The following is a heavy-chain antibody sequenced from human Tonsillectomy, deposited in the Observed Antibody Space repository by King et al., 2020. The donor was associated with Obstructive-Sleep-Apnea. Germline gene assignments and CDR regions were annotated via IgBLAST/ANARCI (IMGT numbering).Heavy chain of an antibody. Sequence: VQLVESGGGLVQPGGSLRLSCAASGFTFSIYAMSGVRQAPGKGLEVVSAISGSGGSPYYAASLKGRFTISRDNSKNTLYLQMNSLRAEDTAVYYCAKVDSAHYGDDLRHFDYWGQGTLVTVSS. CDR3: AKVDSAHYGDDLRHFDY. D-gene: IGHD4-17*01. CDR1: GFTFSIYA. CDR2: ISGSGGSP. V-gene: IGHV3-23*04. J-gene: IGHJ4*02.